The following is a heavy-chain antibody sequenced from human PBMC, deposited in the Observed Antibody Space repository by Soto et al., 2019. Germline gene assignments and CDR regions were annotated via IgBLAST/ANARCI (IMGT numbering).Heavy chain of an antibody. D-gene: IGHD2-21*01. Sequence: QVQLQQWGAGLLKPSETLSLTCAVYGGSFSGYYWSWIRQPPGKGLEWIGEINHSGSTNYNPSLKRRVTISVDPSQNQFSLKLSSVTAADTAVYYCARAQGGEDYWGQGTLVTVSS. CDR1: GGSFSGYY. J-gene: IGHJ4*02. CDR2: INHSGST. CDR3: ARAQGGEDY. V-gene: IGHV4-34*01.